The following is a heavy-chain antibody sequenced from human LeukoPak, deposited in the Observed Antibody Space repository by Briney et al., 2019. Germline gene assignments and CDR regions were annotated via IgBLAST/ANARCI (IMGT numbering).Heavy chain of an antibody. D-gene: IGHD5-12*01. V-gene: IGHV4-38-2*02. Sequence: AETLSLTCTVSNYSISTDYYWGWIRQPPGKGLEWIGTMYHSGSTYYNPSLKSRVTISINTSKNQFSLKLSSVTAADTAVYYCARRNGQDIVATFRRRYYFDYWGQGTLVTVSS. CDR3: ARRNGQDIVATFRRRYYFDY. J-gene: IGHJ4*02. CDR1: NYSISTDYY. CDR2: MYHSGST.